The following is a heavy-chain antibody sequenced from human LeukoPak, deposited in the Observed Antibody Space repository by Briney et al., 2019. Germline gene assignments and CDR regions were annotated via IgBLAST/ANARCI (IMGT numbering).Heavy chain of an antibody. J-gene: IGHJ4*02. V-gene: IGHV6-1*01. Sequence: SQTLSLTCAISGDSVSSHSAAWSWIRQSPSRGLEWLGRTYYRSKWYNDYAVSVKSRITINPDTSKNQFSLQLNSVTPEDTAVYYCARDSGSMVRGFDCWGQGTLVTVSS. D-gene: IGHD3-10*01. CDR2: TYYRSKWYN. CDR1: GDSVSSHSAA. CDR3: ARDSGSMVRGFDC.